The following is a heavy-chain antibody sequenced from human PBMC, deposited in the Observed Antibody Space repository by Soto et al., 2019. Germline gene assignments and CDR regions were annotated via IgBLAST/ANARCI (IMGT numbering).Heavy chain of an antibody. D-gene: IGHD5-18*01. CDR2: INSDGST. V-gene: IGHV3-53*01. J-gene: IGHJ4*02. CDR1: GFLVNSAY. Sequence: EVQLVESGGGLIPPGGSLRLSCAASGFLVNSAYMTWVRQAPGKGLEWLSMINSDGSTLYAESVKGRFTISRDNSKNRLDIQITRLRGEDTAMYYCARSGYSVAWGYWGQGTLVIVT. CDR3: ARSGYSVAWGY.